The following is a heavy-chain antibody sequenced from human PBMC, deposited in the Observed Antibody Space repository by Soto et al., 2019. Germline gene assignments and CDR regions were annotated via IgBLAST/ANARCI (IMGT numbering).Heavy chain of an antibody. V-gene: IGHV1-18*01. CDR2: INAYNGKT. CDR1: GYTFTSYG. CDR3: ERDKSVAGGKYYFDY. J-gene: IGHJ4*02. Sequence: QVQLVQSGAEVKKPGASVKGSCKASGYTFTSYGISWVRQAPGQGLEWMGWINAYNGKTQYAQKLQGRVTMTTDTAXSTAYKELRSLRADDTAVYYWERDKSVAGGKYYFDYWGQGTLVTVSS. D-gene: IGHD6-13*01.